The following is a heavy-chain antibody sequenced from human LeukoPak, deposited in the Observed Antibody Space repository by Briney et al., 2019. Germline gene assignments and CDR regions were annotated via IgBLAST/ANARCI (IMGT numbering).Heavy chain of an antibody. CDR1: GYSFTTYW. J-gene: IGHJ4*02. Sequence: GESLKISCKGSGYSFTTYWIAWLRQKPGKGFEWMGVIYPRDSETKYSPSFQGQVTFSVDKSFSTAYLQWHSLEASDTAMYYCARPLPGAHSGSYYFDFWGRGTLVAVSS. CDR3: ARPLPGAHSGSYYFDF. V-gene: IGHV5-51*01. D-gene: IGHD1-26*01. CDR2: IYPRDSET.